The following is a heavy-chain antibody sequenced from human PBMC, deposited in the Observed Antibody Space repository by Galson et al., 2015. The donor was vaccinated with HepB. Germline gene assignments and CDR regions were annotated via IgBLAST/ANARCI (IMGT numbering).Heavy chain of an antibody. J-gene: IGHJ3*02. V-gene: IGHV1-46*01. CDR1: GYTFSTYY. D-gene: IGHD2-2*01. CDR3: ATIRVGYCITTSCKADEFDI. CDR2: INPSGGRT. Sequence: SVKVSCKASGYTFSTYYIHWVRQAPGQGLEWMGIINPSGGRTTYAQKFQDRVTMTRDTSTSTVYMELSSLRSEDTAVYYCATIRVGYCITTSCKADEFDILGQGTMVTVSS.